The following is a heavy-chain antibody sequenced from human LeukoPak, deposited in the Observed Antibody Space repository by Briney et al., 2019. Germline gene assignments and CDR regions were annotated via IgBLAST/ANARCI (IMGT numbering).Heavy chain of an antibody. CDR2: INSDGSIT. CDR1: GFTFRNYW. V-gene: IGHV3-74*01. J-gene: IGHJ4*02. CDR3: ARNPTGDYDY. D-gene: IGHD2-8*02. Sequence: GGSLRLSCAASGFTFRNYWMHWVRQAPGKGLLWVSHINSDGSITVYAEYVKGRFTISRDNARNTLSLQMDSLRVEDTAVYYCARNPTGDYDYWGRGALVTVSS.